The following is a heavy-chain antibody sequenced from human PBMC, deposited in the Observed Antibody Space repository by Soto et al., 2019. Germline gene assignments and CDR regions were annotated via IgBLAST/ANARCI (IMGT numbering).Heavy chain of an antibody. D-gene: IGHD6-19*01. CDR1: GGTFSSYA. CDR2: IIPIFGTA. J-gene: IGHJ4*02. Sequence: ASVKVSCKASGGTFSSYAISWVRQAPGQGLEWMGGIIPIFGTANYAQKFQGRVTITADESTSTAYMELSSLRSEDTAVYYCARDLGPLAVAAYYFDYWGQGTLVTVSS. CDR3: ARDLGPLAVAAYYFDY. V-gene: IGHV1-69*13.